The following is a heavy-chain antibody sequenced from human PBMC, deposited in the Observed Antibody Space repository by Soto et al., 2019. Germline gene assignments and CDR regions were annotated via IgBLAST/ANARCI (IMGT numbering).Heavy chain of an antibody. J-gene: IGHJ4*02. CDR3: ARVASYGGYYFDY. Sequence: GGSLRLSCAASGFTFSSYAMHWVRQAPGKGLEYVSAISSNGGSTYYANSVKGRFTISRDNSKNTLHLQMGSLRAEDMAVYYCARVASYGGYYFDYWGQGTLVTVSS. V-gene: IGHV3-64*01. CDR1: GFTFSSYA. D-gene: IGHD5-18*01. CDR2: ISSNGGST.